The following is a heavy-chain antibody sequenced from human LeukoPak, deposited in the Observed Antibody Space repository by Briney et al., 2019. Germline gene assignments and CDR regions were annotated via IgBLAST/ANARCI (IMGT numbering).Heavy chain of an antibody. Sequence: GGSLRLSCAASRFTFSSYSMNWVRQAPGKGLEWVSYISSSSSTIYYADSVKGRFTISRDNAKNSLYLQMNSLRAEDTAVYYCARFPPSNYDILTGYYYVRDYFDYWGQGTLVTVSS. V-gene: IGHV3-48*01. CDR1: RFTFSSYS. CDR2: ISSSSSTI. CDR3: ARFPPSNYDILTGYYYVRDYFDY. J-gene: IGHJ4*02. D-gene: IGHD3-9*01.